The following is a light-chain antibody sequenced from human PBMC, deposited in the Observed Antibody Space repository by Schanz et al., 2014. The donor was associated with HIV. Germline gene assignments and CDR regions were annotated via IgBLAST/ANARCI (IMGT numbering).Light chain of an antibody. CDR1: QSISNY. CDR2: ATS. V-gene: IGKV1-39*01. Sequence: DIQMTQSPSSLSASVGDRVTITCRASQSISNYLNWYQQKPGKAPNLLIYATSSLQSGVPSRFSGSGSGTDFTLTISSLQPEDFATYYCQQSYTTPPGTFGQGTKLAIK. J-gene: IGKJ2*01. CDR3: QQSYTTPPGT.